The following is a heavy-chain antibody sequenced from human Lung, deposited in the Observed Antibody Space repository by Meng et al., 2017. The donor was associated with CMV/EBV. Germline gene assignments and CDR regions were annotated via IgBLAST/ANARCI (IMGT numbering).Heavy chain of an antibody. CDR3: AREYCGGDCYSNWFDP. CDR1: GYTFTGYY. CDR2: INPNSGGT. Sequence: SGYTFTGYYMHWVRQAPGQGLEWMGWINPNSGGTNYAQKFQSRVTMTRDTSISTAYMELSRLRSDDTAVYYCAREYCGGDCYSNWFDPWGQGTLVTVSS. V-gene: IGHV1-2*02. J-gene: IGHJ5*02. D-gene: IGHD2-21*01.